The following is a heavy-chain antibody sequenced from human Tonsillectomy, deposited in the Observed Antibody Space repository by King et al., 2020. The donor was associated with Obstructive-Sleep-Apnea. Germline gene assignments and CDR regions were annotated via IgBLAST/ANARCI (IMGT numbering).Heavy chain of an antibody. CDR2: TYYRSKWYN. D-gene: IGHD6-13*01. CDR3: ARVSGTEASFYPGTLYYYYYGMDV. Sequence: VQLQQSGPGLVKPSQTLSLTCAISGDSVSRNSAAWNWIRQSPSRGLEWLGRTYYRSKWYNDYAVSVKSRITINPDTSKNQFSLQLNSVTPEDTAVYYCARVSGTEASFYPGTLYYYYYGMDVWGQGTTVTVSS. CDR1: GDSVSRNSAA. J-gene: IGHJ6*02. V-gene: IGHV6-1*01.